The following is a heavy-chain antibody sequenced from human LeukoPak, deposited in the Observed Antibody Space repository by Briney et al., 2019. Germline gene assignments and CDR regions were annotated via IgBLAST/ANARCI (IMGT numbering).Heavy chain of an antibody. CDR3: ARSDCRTTSCVAYYGMDV. CDR2: IYYSGST. CDR1: GGSISNYY. J-gene: IGHJ6*02. D-gene: IGHD2-2*01. V-gene: IGHV4-59*08. Sequence: PSETLSLTCTVSGGSISNYYWNWIRQPPGKGLEWIGYIYYSGSTNYNPSLKSRVTISVDTSKNQFSLKLSSMTAADTAVYYCARSDCRTTSCVAYYGMDVWGQGTTVTVSS.